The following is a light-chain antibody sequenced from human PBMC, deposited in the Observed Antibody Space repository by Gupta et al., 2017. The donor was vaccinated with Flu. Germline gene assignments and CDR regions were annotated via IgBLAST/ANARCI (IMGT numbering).Light chain of an antibody. CDR3: QKDNSAHFT. CDR2: AVS. J-gene: IGKJ3*01. V-gene: IGKV1-27*01. CDR1: QTIGAY. Sequence: PSSLSPYLGMMVVITCLSTQTIGAYLTWFQQKLGKVAKLLLYAVSASLSGVLSRFSGSGSLRAFTLTIRSLPPADVPTYYCQKDNSAHFTFGHGTKVDIK.